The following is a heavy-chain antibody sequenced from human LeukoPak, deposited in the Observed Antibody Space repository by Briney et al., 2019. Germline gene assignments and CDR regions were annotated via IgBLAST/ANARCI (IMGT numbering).Heavy chain of an antibody. Sequence: PGRSLRVSCAASGFTFSSYGMHWVRQAPGKGLEWVAVISYDGSNKYYADSVKGRFTISRDNSKNTLYLQMNSLRAEGTAVYYCAKSHGYSYGFRHYYYYGMDVWGQGTTVTVSS. CDR2: ISYDGSNK. V-gene: IGHV3-30*18. CDR3: AKSHGYSYGFRHYYYYGMDV. CDR1: GFTFSSYG. J-gene: IGHJ6*02. D-gene: IGHD5-18*01.